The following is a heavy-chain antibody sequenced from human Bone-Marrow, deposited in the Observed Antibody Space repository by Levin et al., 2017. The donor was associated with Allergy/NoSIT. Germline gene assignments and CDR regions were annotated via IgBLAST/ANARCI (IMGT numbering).Heavy chain of an antibody. V-gene: IGHV3-23*01. Sequence: HGESLKISCTASGFTFSSYAMSWVRQAPGKGLEWVAGITLSGGSTYYADSVKGRFTISRDNSKNTLYLQMDTLRAEDTAVYYCAKDPPSPGELLVEGDYWGQGTLVTVSS. CDR3: AKDPPSPGELLVEGDY. J-gene: IGHJ4*02. CDR1: GFTFSSYA. D-gene: IGHD3-16*01. CDR2: ITLSGGST.